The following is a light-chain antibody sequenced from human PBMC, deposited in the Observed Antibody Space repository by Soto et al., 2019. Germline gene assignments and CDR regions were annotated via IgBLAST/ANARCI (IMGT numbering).Light chain of an antibody. V-gene: IGKV1-39*01. J-gene: IGKJ1*01. CDR2: AAS. CDR3: QQSYGTPWT. Sequence: SSLSASVGDRVTVTCRASQSITTYLNWYQQKPGKAPKLLIYAASSLQSGVPLRFSGSGSGTDFTLTITSLQPEDFATYICQQSYGTPWTFGQGTKVDIK. CDR1: QSITTY.